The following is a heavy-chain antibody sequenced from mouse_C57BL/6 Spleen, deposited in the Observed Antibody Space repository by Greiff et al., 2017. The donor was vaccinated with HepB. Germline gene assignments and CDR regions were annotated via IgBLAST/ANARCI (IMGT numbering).Heavy chain of an antibody. CDR3: TRSSYYAMDY. J-gene: IGHJ4*01. CDR1: GYTFTDYA. V-gene: IGHV1-15*01. Sequence: GYTFTDYAMHWVKQTPVHGLEWIGAIDPETGGTAYNQKFKGKAILTADKSSSTAYMELRSLTSEDSAVYYCTRSSYYAMDYWGQGTSVTVSS. CDR2: IDPETGGT.